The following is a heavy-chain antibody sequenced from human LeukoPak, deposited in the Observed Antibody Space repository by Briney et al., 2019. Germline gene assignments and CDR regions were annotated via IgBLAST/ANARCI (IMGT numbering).Heavy chain of an antibody. J-gene: IGHJ4*02. V-gene: IGHV3-48*04. CDR3: ARKGPTYYYGSGSRRYYFDY. CDR1: GFTFNIYE. Sequence: GGSLRLSCAASGFTFNIYEMNWVRQAPGKGLEWISHINTDSSSIHYADSMKGRFTISRDNAKNSLYLQMNSLRAEDTAVYYCARKGPTYYYGSGSRRYYFDYWGQGTLVTVSS. D-gene: IGHD3-10*01. CDR2: INTDSSSI.